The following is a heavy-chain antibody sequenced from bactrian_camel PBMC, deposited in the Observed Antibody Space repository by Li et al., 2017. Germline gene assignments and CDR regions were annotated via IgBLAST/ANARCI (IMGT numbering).Heavy chain of an antibody. CDR2: VYNDGTNK. J-gene: IGHJ4*01. CDR3: GNRVLLNY. CDR1: GFSFSSCY. Sequence: VQLVESGGGLVQPGGSLRLTCAASGFSFSSCYMSWVRQAPGKGLEWVSSVYNDGTNKRYLDSVKGRFTISRNNAKNTLYLELNSLKTEDTAMYYCGNRVLLNYLGQGTQVTVS. V-gene: IGHV3-2*01.